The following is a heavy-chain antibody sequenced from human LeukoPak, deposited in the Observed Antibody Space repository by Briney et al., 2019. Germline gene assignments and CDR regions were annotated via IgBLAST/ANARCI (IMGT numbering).Heavy chain of an antibody. CDR2: MGTAGAT. Sequence: GGSLRLSCAASGFTFSSYDMHWVRQATGKGLEWVSAMGTAGATYYPDSVKGRFTISRENGKNSLYLQMNSLRAGDTAVYYCARGLTWDYWGQGTLVTVSS. CDR3: ARGLTWDY. CDR1: GFTFSSYD. V-gene: IGHV3-13*01. J-gene: IGHJ4*02.